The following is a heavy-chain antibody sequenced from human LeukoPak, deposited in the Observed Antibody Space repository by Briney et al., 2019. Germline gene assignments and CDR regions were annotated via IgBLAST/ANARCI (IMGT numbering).Heavy chain of an antibody. CDR1: GDSISNYY. Sequence: SETLSLTCTVSGDSISNYYWSWIRQPPGKGLEWIGSIYHSGSTYYNPSLKSRVTISVDTSKNQFSLKLSSVTAADTAVYYCARAYYYDSSGYSPDFDYWGQGTLVTVSS. D-gene: IGHD3-22*01. CDR2: IYHSGST. V-gene: IGHV4-38-2*02. J-gene: IGHJ4*02. CDR3: ARAYYYDSSGYSPDFDY.